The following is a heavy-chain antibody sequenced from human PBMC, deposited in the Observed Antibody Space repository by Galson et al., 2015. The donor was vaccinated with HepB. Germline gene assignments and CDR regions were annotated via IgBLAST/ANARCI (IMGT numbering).Heavy chain of an antibody. Sequence: LEWVAKIKPDGSEKYYVESVEGRFTISRDNAETSLYLQMNSLKTEDTAVYYCTRGGYTYVLRVSDYWGQGTLVTVSS. CDR3: TRGGYTYVLRVSDY. J-gene: IGHJ4*02. D-gene: IGHD5-18*01. CDR2: IKPDGSEK. V-gene: IGHV3-7*03.